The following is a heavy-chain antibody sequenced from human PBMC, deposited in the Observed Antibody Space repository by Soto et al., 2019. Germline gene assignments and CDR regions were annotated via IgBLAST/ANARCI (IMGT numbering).Heavy chain of an antibody. CDR3: ARGPYDNDAFDV. V-gene: IGHV3-21*01. Sequence: PGGSLRLSCAASGFTFSSYSMNWVRQAPGKGLQWVASISYIGGHERYSDSVKGRFAISRDTSKNTLYLQMDSLRADDTAVFYCARGPYDNDAFDVWGHGTVVTVSS. D-gene: IGHD5-12*01. CDR2: ISYIGGHE. J-gene: IGHJ3*01. CDR1: GFTFSSYS.